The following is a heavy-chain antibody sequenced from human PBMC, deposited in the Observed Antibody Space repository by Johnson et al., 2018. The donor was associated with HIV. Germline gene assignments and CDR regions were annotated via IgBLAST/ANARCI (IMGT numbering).Heavy chain of an antibody. CDR1: GFTFSSYA. CDR3: ARSLGVVGAIGKGAFDI. D-gene: IGHD1-26*01. CDR2: ISYDGSNK. Sequence: QVQLVESGGGVVQPGRSLRLSCAASGFTFSSYAMHWVRQAPGKGLEWVAVISYDGSNKYYADSVKGRFTISRDNSKNTLYPQMNSLRAEDTAVYYCARSLGVVGAIGKGAFDIWGQGTMVTVSS. V-gene: IGHV3-30*04. J-gene: IGHJ3*02.